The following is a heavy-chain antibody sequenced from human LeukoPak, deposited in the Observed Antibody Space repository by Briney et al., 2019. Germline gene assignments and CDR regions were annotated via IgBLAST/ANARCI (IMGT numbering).Heavy chain of an antibody. J-gene: IGHJ4*02. Sequence: GGSLRLSCAASEFTFRSNAMSWVRQAPGKGLEWVSVISGSGGSTNYADSVRGRFTISRDNSKNTLYLQMNTLRAEDTAVYYCAKQGSTWYFFDYWGQGTLVTVSS. CDR3: AKQGSTWYFFDY. D-gene: IGHD2/OR15-2a*01. CDR1: EFTFRSNA. V-gene: IGHV3-23*01. CDR2: ISGSGGST.